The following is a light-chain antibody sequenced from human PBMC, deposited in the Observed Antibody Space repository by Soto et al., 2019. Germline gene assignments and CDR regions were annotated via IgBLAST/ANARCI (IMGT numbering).Light chain of an antibody. J-gene: IGKJ2*01. V-gene: IGKV1-33*01. CDR2: DAT. CDR1: QDISNY. CDR3: QQYHNWPPKYT. Sequence: DIQMTQSPSSLSAFVGDRVTITCQASQDISNYLNWYQLKPGRAPKLLVYDATDLETGVPSRFSGRGSGTDFTLTISSLQSEDFAVYYCQQYHNWPPKYTFGQGTKLQIK.